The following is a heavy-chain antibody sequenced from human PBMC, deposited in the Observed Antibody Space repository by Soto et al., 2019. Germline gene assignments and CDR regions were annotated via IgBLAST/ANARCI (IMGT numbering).Heavy chain of an antibody. CDR1: GFTFSNYW. V-gene: IGHV3-74*01. Sequence: EVQLVESGGGLVQPGGSLRLSCAASGFTFSNYWMHWVRQAPGKGLLWVSRVSSDGSSTNYADSVKGRFTISRDKGKNTLYVQMNSLRAEDTAVYYCARGRFGSVDYWGQGTLVTVSS. CDR3: ARGRFGSVDY. D-gene: IGHD3-10*01. CDR2: VSSDGSST. J-gene: IGHJ4*02.